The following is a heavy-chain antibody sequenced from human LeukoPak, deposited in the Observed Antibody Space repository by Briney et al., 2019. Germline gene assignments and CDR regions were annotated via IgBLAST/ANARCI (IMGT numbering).Heavy chain of an antibody. D-gene: IGHD3-22*01. CDR2: ISSSSSYI. V-gene: IGHV3-21*01. Sequence: GGSLRLSCAASGFTFSSYSMNWVRQAPGKGLEWVSSISSSSSYIYYADSVKGRFTISRDNAKNSLYLQMNSLRAEDTAVYYCAKGNHYYDSSGYYRFDYWGQGTLVTVSS. J-gene: IGHJ4*02. CDR3: AKGNHYYDSSGYYRFDY. CDR1: GFTFSSYS.